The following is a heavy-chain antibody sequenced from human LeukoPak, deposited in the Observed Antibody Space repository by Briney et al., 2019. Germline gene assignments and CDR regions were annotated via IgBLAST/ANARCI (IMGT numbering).Heavy chain of an antibody. V-gene: IGHV1-2*02. CDR1: GYTFTGYY. CDR3: ASSVLPTAAAGVGY. J-gene: IGHJ4*02. CDR2: INPNSGGT. D-gene: IGHD2-2*01. Sequence: ASAKVSCKASGYTFTGYYMHWVRQAPGQGLEWMGWINPNSGGTNYAQKFQGRVTMTRDTSISTAYMELSRLRSDDTAVYYCASSVLPTAAAGVGYWGQGTLVTVSS.